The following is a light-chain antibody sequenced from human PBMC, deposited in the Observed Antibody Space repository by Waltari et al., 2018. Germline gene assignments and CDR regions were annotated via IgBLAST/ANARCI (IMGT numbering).Light chain of an antibody. V-gene: IGKV1-5*01. Sequence: IQVTQSPSTLSASVGDRVTITFRATQSISNWLAWYQQKPGKAPKLLIYKASTLESGVPSRFSGSGSGTEFTLTISSLQPDDFATYFCQQYNNYTPKTFGQGTKVDIK. CDR2: KAS. CDR3: QQYNNYTPKT. J-gene: IGKJ1*01. CDR1: QSISNW.